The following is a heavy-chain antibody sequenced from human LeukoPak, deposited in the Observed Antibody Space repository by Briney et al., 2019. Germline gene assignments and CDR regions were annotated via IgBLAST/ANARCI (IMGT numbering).Heavy chain of an antibody. CDR3: ATQPGYYYYMDV. CDR2: VYYSGST. Sequence: SETLSLTCTVSVGSMSGTSYYWDWIRQSPEKGLEWIGSVYYSGSTYYNPSLKSRVTISVDTSKNQFSLKLTSVTTADTAVYYCATQPGYYYYMDVWGKGTTVTVSS. J-gene: IGHJ6*03. V-gene: IGHV4-39*01. CDR1: VGSMSGTSYY.